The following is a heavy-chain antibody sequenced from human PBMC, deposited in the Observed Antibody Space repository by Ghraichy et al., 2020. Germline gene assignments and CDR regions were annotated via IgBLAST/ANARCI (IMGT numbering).Heavy chain of an antibody. Sequence: SETLSLTCTVSGGSISSSSYYWGWIRQPPGKGLEWIGSIYYSGSTYYNPSLKSRVTISVDTSKNQFSLKLSSVTAADTAVYYCARHHKGLREMAKEWEGFDYWGQGTLVTVSS. V-gene: IGHV4-39*01. J-gene: IGHJ4*02. CDR3: ARHHKGLREMAKEWEGFDY. CDR1: GGSISSSSYY. D-gene: IGHD5-24*01. CDR2: IYYSGST.